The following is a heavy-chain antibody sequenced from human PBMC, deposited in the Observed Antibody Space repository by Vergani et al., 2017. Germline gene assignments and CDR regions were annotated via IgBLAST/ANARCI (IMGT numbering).Heavy chain of an antibody. D-gene: IGHD3-3*01. J-gene: IGHJ4*02. CDR3: AKDLSRITIFGVVIRGGGLDY. CDR1: GFTFSSYA. V-gene: IGHV3-23*01. Sequence: EVQLLESGGGLVQPGGSLRLSCAASGFTFSSYAMSWVRQAPGKGLEWVSAISGSGGSTYYADSVKGRFTISGDNSKNTLYLQMNSLRAEDTAVYYCAKDLSRITIFGVVIRGGGLDYWGQGTLVTVSS. CDR2: ISGSGGST.